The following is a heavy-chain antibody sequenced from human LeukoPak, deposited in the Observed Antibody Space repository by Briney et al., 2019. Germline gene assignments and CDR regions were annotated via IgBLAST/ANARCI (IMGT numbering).Heavy chain of an antibody. D-gene: IGHD2-2*01. CDR2: IIPIFGTA. J-gene: IGHJ4*02. CDR1: GYTFTSYG. Sequence: SVKVSCKASGYTFTSYGISWLRQAPGQGLEWMGGIIPIFGTANYAQKFQDRVTITADESTSTAYMELSSLRSEDTAIYYCASRLYCSNTRCRNFPFAYWGQGTLVTVSS. CDR3: ASRLYCSNTRCRNFPFAY. V-gene: IGHV1-69*13.